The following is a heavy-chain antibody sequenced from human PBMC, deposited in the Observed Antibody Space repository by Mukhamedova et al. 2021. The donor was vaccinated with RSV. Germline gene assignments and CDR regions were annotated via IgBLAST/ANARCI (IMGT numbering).Heavy chain of an antibody. CDR2: GST. V-gene: IGHV4-59*08. Sequence: GSTNYNPSLKSRVTISVDTSKNQFSLKLSSVTAAHTAVYYCARHCSSTSCYLDYWGQGTLVTVSS. D-gene: IGHD2-2*01. J-gene: IGHJ4*02. CDR3: ARHCSSTSCYLDY.